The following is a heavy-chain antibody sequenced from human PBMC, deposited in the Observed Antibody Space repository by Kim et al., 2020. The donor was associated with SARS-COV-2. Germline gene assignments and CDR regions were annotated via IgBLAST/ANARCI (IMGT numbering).Heavy chain of an antibody. J-gene: IGHJ4*02. CDR1: GGSISSYY. CDR2: IYYSGST. D-gene: IGHD3-22*01. V-gene: IGHV4-59*13. CDR3: ARSEVTMGSMIDDILPAY. Sequence: SETLSLTCTVSGGSISSYYWSWIRQPPGKGLEWIGYIYYSGSTNYNPSLKSRVTISVDTSKNQFSLKLTSVTAADTALYYCARSEVTMGSMIDDILPAYWGQGTLVTVSS.